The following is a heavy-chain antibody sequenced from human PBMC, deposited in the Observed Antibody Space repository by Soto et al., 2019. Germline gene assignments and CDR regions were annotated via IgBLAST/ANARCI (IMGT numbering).Heavy chain of an antibody. CDR1: GGSISSGGYY. D-gene: IGHD5-18*01. J-gene: IGHJ4*02. CDR2: IYYSGST. Sequence: SETLSLTCTVSGGSISSGGYYWSWIRQHPGKGLEWIGYIYYSGSTYYNPSLKSRVTISVDTSKNQFSLKLSSVTAADTAVYYCARVRRYGAYYFDSWGQGTLVIVSS. V-gene: IGHV4-31*03. CDR3: ARVRRYGAYYFDS.